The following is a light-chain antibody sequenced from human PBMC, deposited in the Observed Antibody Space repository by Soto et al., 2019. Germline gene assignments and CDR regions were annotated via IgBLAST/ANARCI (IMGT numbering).Light chain of an antibody. CDR3: QQYSTFSLT. V-gene: IGKV1-5*03. CDR1: QSISNW. J-gene: IGKJ2*01. Sequence: DIAMTQSPSTLSASVGDRLTITCRASQSISNWLAWYQQKPGKAPNLLIYEASTLESGVPSRFSGSGSGTEFTLTITNLQPEDFAIFYCQQYSTFSLTFGQGTQVEIK. CDR2: EAS.